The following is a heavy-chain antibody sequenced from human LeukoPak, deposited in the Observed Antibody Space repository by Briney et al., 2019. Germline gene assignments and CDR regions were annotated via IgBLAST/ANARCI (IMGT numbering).Heavy chain of an antibody. V-gene: IGHV3-23*01. J-gene: IGHJ4*02. D-gene: IGHD3-10*01. CDR3: AKDQRFGDLDDY. CDR1: GFTFSNYA. Sequence: GGSLRLSCITSGFTFSNYAMSWVRQAPGKGLEWVSSISGSASTTYYADSVKGRFAISRDNSKNTLYLQMTSLRAEDTAVYYCAKDQRFGDLDDYRGQGTLVTVSS. CDR2: ISGSASTT.